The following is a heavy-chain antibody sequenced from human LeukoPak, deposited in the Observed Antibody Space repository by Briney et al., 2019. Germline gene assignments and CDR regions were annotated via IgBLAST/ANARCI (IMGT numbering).Heavy chain of an antibody. CDR2: VYSSGST. V-gene: IGHV4-61*02. Sequence: PSETLSLTCTVSGGSISSGSYYWNWIRQPAGKGLEWIGRVYSSGSTNYNPSLKSRVTISVDTSKNQFSLKLSSVTAADTAVYYCALGEYSSGWYSTDYWGQGTLVTVSS. J-gene: IGHJ4*02. CDR1: GGSISSGSYY. CDR3: ALGEYSSGWYSTDY. D-gene: IGHD6-19*01.